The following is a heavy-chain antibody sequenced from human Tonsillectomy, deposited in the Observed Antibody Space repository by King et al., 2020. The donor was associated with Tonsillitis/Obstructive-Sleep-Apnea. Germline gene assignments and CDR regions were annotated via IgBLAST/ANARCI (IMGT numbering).Heavy chain of an antibody. Sequence: VQLVESGGGLVKSGGSLRLSCAAFGFTFTDYYMTGIRQAPGKGLEWVSYISTSGSHIYYADSVKGRFTFSRDNAKNSLSLQMNSLRVEDTAVYYCARGLAVASMDVWGKGTTVTVYS. V-gene: IGHV3-11*01. D-gene: IGHD6-19*01. CDR3: ARGLAVASMDV. J-gene: IGHJ6*03. CDR1: GFTFTDYY. CDR2: ISTSGSHI.